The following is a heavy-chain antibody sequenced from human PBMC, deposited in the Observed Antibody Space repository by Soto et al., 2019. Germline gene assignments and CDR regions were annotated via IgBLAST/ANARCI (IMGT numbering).Heavy chain of an antibody. D-gene: IGHD3-3*01. CDR2: ISCYNGKT. V-gene: IGHV1-18*01. CDR3: ARDAPPPELRFLEWHNYDYNGMDV. CDR1: GYSFTAYG. Sequence: ASVKVSCKTSGYSFTAYGISWVRQAPGQGLEWMGWISCYNGKTKYAQKVQGRVTMTTDASTSTAYMEVRSLRSDDTAIYYCARDAPPPELRFLEWHNYDYNGMDVWGQGTTVTVSS. J-gene: IGHJ6*02.